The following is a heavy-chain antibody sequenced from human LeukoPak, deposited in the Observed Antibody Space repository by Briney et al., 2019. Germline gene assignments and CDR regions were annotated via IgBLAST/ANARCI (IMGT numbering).Heavy chain of an antibody. CDR1: GYTFTSYW. J-gene: IGHJ4*02. Sequence: GESLKISCKGTGYTFTSYWIGWGSRMPGKGLEWMGIIYPGDPVTRYSPSFQGQVAISADKSISTAYLQWSSLKASDTAMYYCARRGDGYNLNFDYWGQGTLVTVSS. CDR3: ARRGDGYNLNFDY. D-gene: IGHD5-24*01. V-gene: IGHV5-51*01. CDR2: IYPGDPVT.